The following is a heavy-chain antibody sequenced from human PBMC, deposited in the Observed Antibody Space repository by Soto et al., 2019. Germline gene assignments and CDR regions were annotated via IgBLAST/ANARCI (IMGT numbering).Heavy chain of an antibody. D-gene: IGHD6-19*01. CDR3: APYPRDSSGWLPFDY. J-gene: IGHJ4*02. CDR1: GGSISSRSYY. V-gene: IGHV4-39*01. Sequence: PSETLSLTCTVSGGSISSRSYYWGWIRQPPGKGLEWIGTISYGGSTFYNPSLKSRVTISLDTSKNHFSLKLSSVTVADTAVYYCAPYPRDSSGWLPFDYWGQGTLVTVSS. CDR2: ISYGGST.